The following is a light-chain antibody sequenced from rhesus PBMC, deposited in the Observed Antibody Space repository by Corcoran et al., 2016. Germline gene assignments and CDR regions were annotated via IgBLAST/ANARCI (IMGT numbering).Light chain of an antibody. CDR2: KAS. J-gene: IGKJ2*01. CDR1: QSISSW. CDR3: LQYSSSPYS. Sequence: DIQMTQSPSSLSASVGDTVTITCRASQSISSWLDWYQQKPGKAPKLLIYKASSLQSRVPSRFSGSGSGTDFTLTISSLQPEDFATYYCLQYSSSPYSFGQGTKVEIK. V-gene: IGKV1-22*01.